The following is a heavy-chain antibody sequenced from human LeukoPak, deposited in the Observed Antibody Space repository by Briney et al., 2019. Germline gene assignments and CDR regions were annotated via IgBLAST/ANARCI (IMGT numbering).Heavy chain of an antibody. Sequence: GESLKISCKGSGYSFNNYWIGWVRQMPGKGLEWMGIIYPRDSDTRYSPSFHGQVTFSVDKPLTTAYLEWNGLKASDTAIYFCARTSGYIDYWGQGTLVTVSS. CDR3: ARTSGYIDY. J-gene: IGHJ4*02. CDR1: GYSFNNYW. V-gene: IGHV5-51*04. CDR2: IYPRDSDT.